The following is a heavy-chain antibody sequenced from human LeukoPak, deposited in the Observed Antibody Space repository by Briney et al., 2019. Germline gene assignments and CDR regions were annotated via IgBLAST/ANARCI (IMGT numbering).Heavy chain of an antibody. CDR1: GGSISSYY. CDR3: ARGLYYGDYSPFDY. Sequence: SETLSLTCTVSGGSISSYYWSWIRQPPGKGLEWIGEINHSESTNYNPSLKSRVTIPVDTSKNQFSLKLSSVTAADTAVYYCARGLYYGDYSPFDYWGQGTLVTVSS. D-gene: IGHD4-17*01. V-gene: IGHV4-34*01. J-gene: IGHJ4*02. CDR2: INHSEST.